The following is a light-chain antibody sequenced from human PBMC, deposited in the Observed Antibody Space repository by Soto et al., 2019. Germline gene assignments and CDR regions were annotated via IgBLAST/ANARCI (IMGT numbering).Light chain of an antibody. J-gene: IGLJ1*01. CDR1: SSDVGSYRL. CDR2: EGS. V-gene: IGLV2-14*02. Sequence: QSVLTQPASVSGSPGQSITISCTGTSSDVGSYRLVSWYQQHPGKAPKLMIYEGSKRPSGVSNRFSGSKSGNTASLTISGLQAEDEADYYCSSYTSSSTLYVFGTGTKVTVL. CDR3: SSYTSSSTLYV.